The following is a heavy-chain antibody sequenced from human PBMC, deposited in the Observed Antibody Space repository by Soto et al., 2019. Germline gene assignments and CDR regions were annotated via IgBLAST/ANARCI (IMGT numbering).Heavy chain of an antibody. CDR3: ARGDYGDY. V-gene: IGHV1-18*01. Sequence: QVQLVQSGAEVKKPGASVKVSCRASGYTFTTYGVNWVRQAPGQGLEWMGWISTYRGDTDYPQKLQGRVTMPTDTSTATAYMELRSLTSDDTAVYFCARGDYGDYWGQGTLVTVSS. J-gene: IGHJ4*02. CDR1: GYTFTTYG. CDR2: ISTYRGDT.